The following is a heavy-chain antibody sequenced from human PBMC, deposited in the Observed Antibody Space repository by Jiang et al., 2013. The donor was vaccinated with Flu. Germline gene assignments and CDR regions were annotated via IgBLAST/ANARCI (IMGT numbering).Heavy chain of an antibody. V-gene: IGHV1-2*02. J-gene: IGHJ4*02. CDR3: ARLPILGIVGSPGGDY. CDR1: GYTFTGYY. Sequence: SVKVSCKASGYTFTGYYMHWVRQAPGQGLEWMGWINLTVVAQTMHRSFRAGSPMTRDTSISTAYMELSRLRSDDTAVYYCARLPILGIVGSPGGDYWGQGTLVTVSS. CDR2: INLTVVA. D-gene: IGHD1-26*01.